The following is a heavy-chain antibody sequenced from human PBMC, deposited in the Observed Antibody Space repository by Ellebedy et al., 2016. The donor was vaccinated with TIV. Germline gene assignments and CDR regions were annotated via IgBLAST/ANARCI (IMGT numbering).Heavy chain of an antibody. Sequence: GESLKISXAASGFTFSSYWMSWVRQAPGKGLEWVSAISGSGGSTYYADSVKGRFTISRDNSKNTLYLQMNSLRAEDTAVYYCAKGKVVAATPFDYWGQGTLVTVSS. CDR3: AKGKVVAATPFDY. V-gene: IGHV3-23*01. CDR2: ISGSGGST. J-gene: IGHJ4*02. CDR1: GFTFSSYW. D-gene: IGHD2-15*01.